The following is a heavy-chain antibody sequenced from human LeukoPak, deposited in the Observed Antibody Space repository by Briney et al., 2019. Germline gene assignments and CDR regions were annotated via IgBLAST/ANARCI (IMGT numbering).Heavy chain of an antibody. CDR1: GFTFDDYA. D-gene: IGHD6-6*01. J-gene: IGHJ4*02. Sequence: PGGSLRLSCAASGFTFDDYAMHRVRQAPGKGLEWVSLISWDGGSTYYADSVKGRFTISRDNSKNSLYLQMNSLRAEDTALYYCAKEMYSSSSGFDYWGQGTLVTVSS. CDR2: ISWDGGST. CDR3: AKEMYSSSSGFDY. V-gene: IGHV3-43D*03.